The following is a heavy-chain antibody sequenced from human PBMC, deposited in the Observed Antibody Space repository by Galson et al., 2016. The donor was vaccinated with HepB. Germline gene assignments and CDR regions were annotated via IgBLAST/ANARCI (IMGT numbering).Heavy chain of an antibody. Sequence: SLRLSCAASGFTFDDYAMHWVRQAPGKGLEWVSGINWNSGSIGYADSVKGRFTISRDNAKNSLYLQMNSLRAEDTALYYCAKDGSSFPAALSGMDVWGQGTTVTVSS. J-gene: IGHJ6*02. V-gene: IGHV3-9*01. CDR1: GFTFDDYA. D-gene: IGHD2-2*01. CDR3: AKDGSSFPAALSGMDV. CDR2: INWNSGSI.